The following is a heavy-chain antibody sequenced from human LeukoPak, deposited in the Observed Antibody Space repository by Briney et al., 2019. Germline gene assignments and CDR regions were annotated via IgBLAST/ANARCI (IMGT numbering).Heavy chain of an antibody. CDR3: ARDLGAMAYNWFDP. CDR2: IIPIFGTA. D-gene: IGHD5-18*01. V-gene: IGHV1-69*13. J-gene: IGHJ5*02. CDR1: GGTFSSYA. Sequence: ASVKVSCKASGGTFSSYAISWVRQAPGQGLEWMGGIIPIFGTANYAQKFQGRVTITADESTSTAYMELSSLRSEDTAVYYCARDLGAMAYNWFDPWGQGTLVTVSS.